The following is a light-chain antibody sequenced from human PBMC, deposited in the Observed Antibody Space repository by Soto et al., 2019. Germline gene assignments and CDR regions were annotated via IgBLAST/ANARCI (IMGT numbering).Light chain of an antibody. Sequence: EIVMTQSPATLSVSPGESATLSCRSSQNIRNNLAWYQQKPGQAPRLLIYGASTRATGIPARFSGSGSGTEFTLTISSLQSEDFAVYYCQQYNNWPSWTFGQGTKVDIK. CDR1: QNIRNN. CDR3: QQYNNWPSWT. J-gene: IGKJ1*01. CDR2: GAS. V-gene: IGKV3-15*01.